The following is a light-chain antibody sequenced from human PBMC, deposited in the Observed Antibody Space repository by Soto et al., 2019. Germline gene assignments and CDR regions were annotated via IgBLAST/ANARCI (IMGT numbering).Light chain of an antibody. CDR2: KAS. CDR3: QQYNSYSWT. J-gene: IGKJ1*01. Sequence: DIQMTQSPSTLSASVGDRVTITCRASQRISTWLAWYQQKPVKAHKLLIYKASSLETGVPSRFSGSGSGTEFTLTISSLQPDDFATYYCQQYNSYSWTFGQGTKVDIK. V-gene: IGKV1-5*03. CDR1: QRISTW.